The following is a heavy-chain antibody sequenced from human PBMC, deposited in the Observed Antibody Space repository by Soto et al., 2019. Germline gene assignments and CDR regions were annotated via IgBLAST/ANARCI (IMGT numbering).Heavy chain of an antibody. V-gene: IGHV4-31*03. J-gene: IGHJ6*02. CDR3: ARGGAPGRNYYYYGMDV. Sequence: SETLSLTCTVSGGSISSGGYYWSWIRQHPGKGLEWIGYIYYSGSTYYNPSLKSRVTISVDTSKNQFSLKLSSVTAADTAVYYCARGGAPGRNYYYYGMDVWGQGTTVTVSS. D-gene: IGHD3-10*01. CDR2: IYYSGST. CDR1: GGSISSGGYY.